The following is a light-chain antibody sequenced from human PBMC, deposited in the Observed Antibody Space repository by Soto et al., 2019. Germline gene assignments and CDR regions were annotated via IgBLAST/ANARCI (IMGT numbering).Light chain of an antibody. Sequence: QSVLTQPPSVSGAPGQRVTISCTGSSSNIGSTYVQWYQQLPGTAPKPLIHGNTDRPSGVPDRFSGSKSGTSAPLAITGLQADDEADYYCQSYDDSLSVHYVFGTGTKVTVL. CDR2: GNT. J-gene: IGLJ1*01. V-gene: IGLV1-40*01. CDR1: SSNIGSTY. CDR3: QSYDDSLSVHYV.